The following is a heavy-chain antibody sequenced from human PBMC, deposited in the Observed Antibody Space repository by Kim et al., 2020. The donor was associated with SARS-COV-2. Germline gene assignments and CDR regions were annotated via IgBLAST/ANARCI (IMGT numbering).Heavy chain of an antibody. Sequence: GGSLRLSCAASGFTFSSYSMNWVRQAPGKGLEWVSSISSSSSYIYYADSVKGRFTISRDNAKNSLYLQMNSLRAEDTAVYYCARDLKGYDYVWGSYAVGYYYYGMDVWGQGTTVTVSS. CDR2: ISSSSSYI. V-gene: IGHV3-21*01. CDR3: ARDLKGYDYVWGSYAVGYYYYGMDV. CDR1: GFTFSSYS. D-gene: IGHD3-16*01. J-gene: IGHJ6*02.